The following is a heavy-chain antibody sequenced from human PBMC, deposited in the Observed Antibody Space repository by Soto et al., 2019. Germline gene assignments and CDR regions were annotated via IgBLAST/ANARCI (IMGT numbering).Heavy chain of an antibody. CDR3: ARDSRLGFPDY. CDR2: IYYSGST. V-gene: IGHV4-59*01. J-gene: IGHJ4*02. Sequence: SETLSFTCTVSGGSIDSYYWSWIRQPPGKGLEWIGYIYYSGSTNYNPSLKSRVAISVDTSKNQFSLKLNSVTAADTAVYYCARDSRLGFPDYWGQGTLVTVSS. D-gene: IGHD3-16*01. CDR1: GGSIDSYY.